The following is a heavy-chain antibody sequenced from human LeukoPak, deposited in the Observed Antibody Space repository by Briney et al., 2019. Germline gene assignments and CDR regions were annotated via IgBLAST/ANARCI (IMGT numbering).Heavy chain of an antibody. D-gene: IGHD3-3*01. V-gene: IGHV4-4*07. Sequence: ASETLSLTCTVSGGSISSYYWSWIRQPAGKGLEWIGRIYTSGSTNYNPSLKSRVTMSVDPSKNQLSLKLSSVTAADTAVYYCAGGFLEWSYFGYWGQGTLVTVSS. J-gene: IGHJ4*02. CDR3: AGGFLEWSYFGY. CDR1: GGSISSYY. CDR2: IYTSGST.